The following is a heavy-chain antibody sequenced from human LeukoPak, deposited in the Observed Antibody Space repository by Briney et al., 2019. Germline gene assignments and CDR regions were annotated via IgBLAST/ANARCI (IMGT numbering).Heavy chain of an antibody. CDR3: ARDRSEYYDFWSGYNNWFDP. Sequence: PGRSLRLSCAASGFTFSSYGMHWVRQAPGKGLEWVANIKQDGSEKYYVDSVKGRFTISRDNAKNSLYLQMNSLRAEDAAVYYCARDRSEYYDFWSGYNNWFDPWGQGTLVTVSS. J-gene: IGHJ5*02. V-gene: IGHV3-7*01. D-gene: IGHD3-3*01. CDR1: GFTFSSYG. CDR2: IKQDGSEK.